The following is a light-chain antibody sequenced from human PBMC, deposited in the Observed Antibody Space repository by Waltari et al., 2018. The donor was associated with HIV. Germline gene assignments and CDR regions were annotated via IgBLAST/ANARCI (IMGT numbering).Light chain of an antibody. CDR1: QNNMIN. CDR3: LQYEAWPHT. CDR2: GAS. Sequence: EIVVTQSPATLSVSPGERATLSCRASQNNMINLAWYPHKPGQAPRLLIFGASTRASGVPARFSGSGSGTEFTLTIASPQSEDSAVYYCLQYEAWPHTFGGGTKVEIK. J-gene: IGKJ4*01. V-gene: IGKV3-15*01.